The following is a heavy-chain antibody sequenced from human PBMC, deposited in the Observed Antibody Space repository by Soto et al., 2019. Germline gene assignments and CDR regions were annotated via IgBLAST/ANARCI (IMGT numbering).Heavy chain of an antibody. CDR3: ARGGGYCSGGSCYSRGAPYYYGMDV. CDR1: GDSISSGGYY. V-gene: IGHV4-31*03. D-gene: IGHD2-15*01. Sequence: KTSETLSLTCTVSGDSISSGGYYWSWIHQHPGKGLEWIGYIYYSGSTYYNPSLKSRVTISVDTSKNQFSLKLSSVTAADTAVYYRARGGGYCSGGSCYSRGAPYYYGMDVWGQGTTVTVSS. CDR2: IYYSGST. J-gene: IGHJ6*02.